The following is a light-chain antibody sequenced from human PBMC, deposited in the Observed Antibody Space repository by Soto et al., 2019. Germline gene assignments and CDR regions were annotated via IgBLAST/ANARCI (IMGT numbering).Light chain of an antibody. CDR2: DAS. Sequence: EIVLTQSPATLSLSPGERATLSCRASQSVSNYLAWDQQKPGQAPRLLFYDASNRATGIPARFSASGSGTDFTLTISSLEPEDFAVYYCQQRNNWPLLTFGGGTKVEIK. CDR1: QSVSNY. J-gene: IGKJ4*01. V-gene: IGKV3-11*01. CDR3: QQRNNWPLLT.